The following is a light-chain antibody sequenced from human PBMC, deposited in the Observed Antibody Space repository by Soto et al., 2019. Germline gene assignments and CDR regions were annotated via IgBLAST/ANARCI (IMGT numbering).Light chain of an antibody. J-gene: IGKJ4*01. Sequence: EIVLTQSPATLSLSPGERATLSCRASQNVHSYLAWYQQKPGQAPRLLIYDASNRATGIPVRFSGSGSGTDFTLTISSLEPEDFAVYYCQQRSVWPVTFGGGTKVDI. CDR3: QQRSVWPVT. CDR2: DAS. CDR1: QNVHSY. V-gene: IGKV3-11*01.